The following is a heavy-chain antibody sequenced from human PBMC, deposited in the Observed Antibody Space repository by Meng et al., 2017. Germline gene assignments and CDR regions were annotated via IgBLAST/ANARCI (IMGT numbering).Heavy chain of an antibody. CDR3: ARVRKRYFSGYSYGFTALETQYYFDY. J-gene: IGHJ4*02. CDR1: GGSFSGYY. D-gene: IGHD5-18*01. Sequence: SQTLSLTCAVYGGSFSGYYWSWIRQPPGKGLEWIGEINHSGSTNYNPSLKSRVTISVDTSKNQFSLKLSSVTAADTAVYYCARVRKRYFSGYSYGFTALETQYYFDYWGQGTLVTVSS. CDR2: INHSGST. V-gene: IGHV4-34*01.